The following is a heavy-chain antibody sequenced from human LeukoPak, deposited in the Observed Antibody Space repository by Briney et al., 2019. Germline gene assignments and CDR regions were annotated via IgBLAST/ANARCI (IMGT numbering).Heavy chain of an antibody. V-gene: IGHV4-34*01. D-gene: IGHD1-26*01. CDR3: ARGGRRFRIDY. Sequence: SETLSLTCAVYGGSFSGYYWSWIRQHPGKGLEGIGEINHSGSTNYNPSLKSRVTISVDTSKNQFSLKLSSVTAADTAVYYCARGGRRFRIDYRGQGTLVTVSS. J-gene: IGHJ4*02. CDR1: GGSFSGYY. CDR2: INHSGST.